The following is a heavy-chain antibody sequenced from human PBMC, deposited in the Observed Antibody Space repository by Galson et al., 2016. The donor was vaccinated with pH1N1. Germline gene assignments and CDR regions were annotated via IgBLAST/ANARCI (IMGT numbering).Heavy chain of an antibody. V-gene: IGHV3-30*03. D-gene: IGHD3-3*01. CDR3: ARDHEEGSLEWSFGY. Sequence: SLRLSCAASGFTFSRYGLHWVRQAPGKGLEWVGGISYDGKKKYYSDSVTGRFTVSRDNSKNTLYLHMSSLRADDTAIYFCARDHEEGSLEWSFGYWGQGTLVTVSS. J-gene: IGHJ4*02. CDR2: ISYDGKKK. CDR1: GFTFSRYG.